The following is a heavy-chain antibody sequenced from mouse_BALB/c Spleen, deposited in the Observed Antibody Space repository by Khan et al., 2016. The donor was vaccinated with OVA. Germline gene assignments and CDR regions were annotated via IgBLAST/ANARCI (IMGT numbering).Heavy chain of an antibody. D-gene: IGHD2-2*01. CDR2: IWGDGST. V-gene: IGHV2-3*01. Sequence: QVQLKESGPGLVAPSQSLSITCTVSGFSLTNYGVSWVRQPPGKGLEWLGVIWGDGSTNYHSVLISRLSISKDNSKSQVFLKLNSLQTDDTATYXCAIIYYGYDWFTYWGQGTLVTVSA. CDR3: AIIYYGYDWFTY. J-gene: IGHJ3*01. CDR1: GFSLTNYG.